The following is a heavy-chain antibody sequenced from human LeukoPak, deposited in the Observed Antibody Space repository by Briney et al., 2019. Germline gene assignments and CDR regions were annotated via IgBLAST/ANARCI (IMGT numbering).Heavy chain of an antibody. CDR1: GFTFSTYG. CDR3: TKAQLPRHEPGNFYFDY. CDR2: VSYDESSI. V-gene: IGHV3-30*18. D-gene: IGHD1-14*01. Sequence: GGSLRLSCAASGFTFSTYGMHRVRQAPGKGLEWVAVVSYDESSIYYADSVKGRFTISRDNSKDTVFLHMNSLRSDDTAVYYCTKAQLPRHEPGNFYFDYWGQGILVTVSS. J-gene: IGHJ4*02.